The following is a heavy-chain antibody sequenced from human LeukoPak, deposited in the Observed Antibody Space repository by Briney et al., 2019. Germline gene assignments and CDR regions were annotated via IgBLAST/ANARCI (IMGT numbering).Heavy chain of an antibody. Sequence: PSETLSLTCTVSGGSITSYFWSWIRQPAGKGLEWIGRNYTSGSTNYNPSLKSRVTMSVDTSKNQFSLKLSSVTAADTAVYYCAGTGRPFFAYGMDVWGQGTTVTVSS. V-gene: IGHV4-4*07. J-gene: IGHJ6*02. CDR3: AGTGRPFFAYGMDV. CDR1: GGSITSYF. CDR2: NYTSGST. D-gene: IGHD3-3*01.